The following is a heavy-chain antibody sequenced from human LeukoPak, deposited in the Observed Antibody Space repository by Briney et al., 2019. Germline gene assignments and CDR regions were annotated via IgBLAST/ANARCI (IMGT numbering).Heavy chain of an antibody. CDR1: GYTFTSYG. V-gene: IGHV1-18*01. Sequence: ASVKVSCKASGYTFTSYGIRWVRQAPGQGLEWMGWIRAYNGNTNYAQKLQGRVTMTTDTSTSTAYLQLKSLRSEDTAVYYCARAFPGGSGSYYNGYVNWGQGTLVTVSS. D-gene: IGHD3-10*01. J-gene: IGHJ4*02. CDR2: IRAYNGNT. CDR3: ARAFPGGSGSYYNGYVN.